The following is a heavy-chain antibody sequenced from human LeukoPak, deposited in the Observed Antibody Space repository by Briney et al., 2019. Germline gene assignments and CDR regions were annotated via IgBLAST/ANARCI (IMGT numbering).Heavy chain of an antibody. V-gene: IGHV3-7*03. Sequence: PGGSLRLSCETSGFTFSRYWMTWVRQAPGKGLEWVANIKQDGSDKYYVDSAKGRFTISRDNAKDSLYLQMNSLIAEDTAVYYCARVIVATNAFDAFDIWGQGTMVTVSS. CDR1: GFTFSRYW. CDR3: ARVIVATNAFDAFDI. CDR2: IKQDGSDK. J-gene: IGHJ3*02. D-gene: IGHD5-12*01.